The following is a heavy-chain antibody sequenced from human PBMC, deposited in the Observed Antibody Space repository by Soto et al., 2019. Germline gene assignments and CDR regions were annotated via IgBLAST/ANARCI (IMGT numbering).Heavy chain of an antibody. CDR2: IYPSGMP. J-gene: IGHJ5*02. V-gene: IGHV4-30-2*01. Sequence: PSETLFLTCTVSGGSISDAAYSWSWIRQPPGKGLEWIGYIYPSGMPFYNPSLRSRVTISIDRSNDQFSLNLRSVTAADTAVYFCARGLFGYDDGIYPSSDNWFDPWSQGTLVTVSS. D-gene: IGHD3-22*01. CDR3: ARGLFGYDDGIYPSSDNWFDP. CDR1: GGSISDAAYS.